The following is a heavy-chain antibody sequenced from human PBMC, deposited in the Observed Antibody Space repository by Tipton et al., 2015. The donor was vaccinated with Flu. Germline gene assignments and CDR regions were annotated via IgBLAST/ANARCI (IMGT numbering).Heavy chain of an antibody. V-gene: IGHV3-23*01. J-gene: IGHJ4*02. Sequence: SLRLSCAASGFIFRSYVMSWVRQAPGKGLEWVSSISGSGGSTYYADSVKGRFTISRDNSENTMYLQLNSLKAEDTAIYYCAKDLSTYIPVTGAADCWGQGVLVTVSS. CDR2: ISGSGGST. CDR3: AKDLSTYIPVTGAADC. D-gene: IGHD6-19*01. CDR1: GFIFRSYV.